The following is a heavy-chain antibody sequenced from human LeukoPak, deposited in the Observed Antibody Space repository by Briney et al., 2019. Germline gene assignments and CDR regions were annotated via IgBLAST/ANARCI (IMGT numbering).Heavy chain of an antibody. CDR1: GGSISSSSYY. D-gene: IGHD3-22*01. Sequence: SETLSLTCTVSGGSISSSSYYWGWIRQPPGKGLEWIGRIYSSGSTNYNPSLKSRVTMSVDTSKNQFSLKLSSVTAADTAVYYCARADLTDSSGYYDYWGQGTLVTVSS. CDR2: IYSSGST. CDR3: ARADLTDSSGYYDY. J-gene: IGHJ4*02. V-gene: IGHV4-39*07.